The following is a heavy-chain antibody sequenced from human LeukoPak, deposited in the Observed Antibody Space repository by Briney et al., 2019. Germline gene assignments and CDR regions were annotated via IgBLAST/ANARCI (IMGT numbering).Heavy chain of an antibody. CDR3: AKDPVVPAAIIVDY. D-gene: IGHD2-2*02. V-gene: IGHV3-30*18. Sequence: GGSLRLSCAASGFTFSSYGMHWVRQAPGKGLEWVAVISYDGSNKYYADSVKGRFTISRDNSKNTLYLQMHSLRAEDTAVYYCAKDPVVPAAIIVDYWGQGTLVTVPS. CDR2: ISYDGSNK. J-gene: IGHJ4*02. CDR1: GFTFSSYG.